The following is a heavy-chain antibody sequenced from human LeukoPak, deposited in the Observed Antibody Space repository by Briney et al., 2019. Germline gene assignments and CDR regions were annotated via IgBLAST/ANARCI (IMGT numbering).Heavy chain of an antibody. V-gene: IGHV4-34*01. Sequence: PSETLSLTCAVYGGSFNGYYWRWLRQPPGKGLEWIGEINHSGSTNDNPSLKRRITISEETSKNQFSLKRRPVNSADTGFYFGARSTAAVGTYYFH. D-gene: IGHD6-13*01. J-gene: IGHJ4*01. CDR1: GGSFNGYY. CDR2: INHSGST. CDR3: ARSTAAVGTYYFH.